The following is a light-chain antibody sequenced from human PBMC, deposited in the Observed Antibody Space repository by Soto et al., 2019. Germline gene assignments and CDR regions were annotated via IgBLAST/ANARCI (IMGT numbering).Light chain of an antibody. V-gene: IGKV3-20*01. Sequence: ELVLTQSPGTLSLSPGERATLSCRASQSVSSIYLAWYQHKPGQAPRLLIYGASSRATGTPDRFSGSGSGTDFTLTISRLEPEDFAVYYCQHYGSSSLYTFGQGTKLEIK. CDR2: GAS. CDR3: QHYGSSSLYT. CDR1: QSVSSIY. J-gene: IGKJ2*01.